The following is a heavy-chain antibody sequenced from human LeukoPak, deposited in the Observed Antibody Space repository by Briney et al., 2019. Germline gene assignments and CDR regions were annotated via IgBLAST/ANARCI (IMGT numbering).Heavy chain of an antibody. D-gene: IGHD2-2*01. J-gene: IGHJ4*02. CDR2: IYTSGST. Sequence: PSETLSLTCAVSGGSSSSGSYYWSWIRQPAGKGLEWIGRIYTSGSTNYNPSLKSRVTISVDTSKNQFSLKLSSVTAADTAVYYCAAEGVVVPAAMYYWGQGTLVTVSS. CDR3: AAEGVVVPAAMYY. V-gene: IGHV4-61*02. CDR1: GGSSSSGSYY.